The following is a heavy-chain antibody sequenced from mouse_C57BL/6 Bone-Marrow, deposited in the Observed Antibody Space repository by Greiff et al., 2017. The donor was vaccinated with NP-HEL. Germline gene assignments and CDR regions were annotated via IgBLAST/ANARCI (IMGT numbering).Heavy chain of an antibody. V-gene: IGHV1-80*01. D-gene: IGHD1-1*01. J-gene: IGHJ1*03. CDR2: IYPGDGDT. CDR1: GYAFSSYW. Sequence: QVQLQQSGAELVKPGASVKISCKASGYAFSSYWMNWVKQRPGKGLEWIGQIYPGDGDTNYNGKFKGKATLTADKSSSTAYMQLSSLPSEDSAVYFWARGGDYYGSSWSDWYFEVWGTGTTVTVSS. CDR3: ARGGDYYGSSWSDWYFEV.